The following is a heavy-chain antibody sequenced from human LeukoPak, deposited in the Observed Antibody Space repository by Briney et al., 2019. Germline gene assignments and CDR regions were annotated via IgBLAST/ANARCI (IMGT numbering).Heavy chain of an antibody. CDR3: TQSNY. CDR1: GFIFSDYW. CDR2: IRSKADNYAT. Sequence: PGGSLRLSCAASGFIFSDYWMTWVRQASGKGLEWVGRIRSKADNYATAYAASVQGRCTISRDDSKNTAYLQLNSLKTEDTAVYYCTQSNYWGQGALVTVSS. V-gene: IGHV3-73*01. J-gene: IGHJ4*02.